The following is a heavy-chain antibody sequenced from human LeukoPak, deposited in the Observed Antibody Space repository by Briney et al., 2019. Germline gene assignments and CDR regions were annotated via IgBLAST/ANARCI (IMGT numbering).Heavy chain of an antibody. CDR1: GGSISSGGYY. CDR2: IYYSGST. J-gene: IGHJ4*02. D-gene: IGHD3-9*01. CDR3: ARGSHTTYYDILTGYFDY. Sequence: SQTLSLTCTVSGGSISSGGYYWSWIRQHPGQGLEWIGYIYYSGSTYYNPSLKSRVTISVDTSKNQFSLKLSSVTAADTAVYYCARGSHTTYYDILTGYFDYWGQGTLVTVSS. V-gene: IGHV4-31*03.